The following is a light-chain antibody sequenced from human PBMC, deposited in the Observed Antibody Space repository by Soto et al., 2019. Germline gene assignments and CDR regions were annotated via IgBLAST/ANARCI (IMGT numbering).Light chain of an antibody. CDR3: QQYNNWPQT. CDR1: QTVTSGY. Sequence: EIVLTQSPGTLSLSPGERATLSCRASQTVTSGYLAWYQQKPGQAPRLLIYGASTRATGIPARFSGSGSGTEFTLTISSLQSEDFAVYYCQQYNNWPQTFGQGTKVDI. V-gene: IGKV3-15*01. CDR2: GAS. J-gene: IGKJ1*01.